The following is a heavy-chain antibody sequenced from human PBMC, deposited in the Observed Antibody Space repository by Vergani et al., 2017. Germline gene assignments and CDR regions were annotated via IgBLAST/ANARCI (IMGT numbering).Heavy chain of an antibody. J-gene: IGHJ4*02. Sequence: QVQLQESGPGLVKPSQTLSLTCTVSGGSINSHNYYWSWIRQPAGKGLEWIGRIHTSGSTNYNPSLKSRVTMSEDTSKNQFSLNLTSETAADTAVYFCARGGGQTALDLWGQGTLVTVSS. CDR3: ARGGGQTALDL. CDR1: GGSINSHNYY. D-gene: IGHD5-18*01. CDR2: IHTSGST. V-gene: IGHV4-61*02.